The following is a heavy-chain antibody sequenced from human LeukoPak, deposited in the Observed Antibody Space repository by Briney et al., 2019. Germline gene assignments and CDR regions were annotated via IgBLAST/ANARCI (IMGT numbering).Heavy chain of an antibody. CDR1: GYTFTSYG. CDR3: ARDLCSSTWCLYSDY. D-gene: IGHD2-2*01. J-gene: IGHJ4*02. Sequence: GASVKVSCKASGYTFTSYGISWVRQAPGQGLEWMGWISAYNGNTNYAQKLQGRVTMTTDTSTSTAYMELRSLRSDDTAVYYCARDLCSSTWCLYSDYWGQGTLVTVSS. V-gene: IGHV1-18*01. CDR2: ISAYNGNT.